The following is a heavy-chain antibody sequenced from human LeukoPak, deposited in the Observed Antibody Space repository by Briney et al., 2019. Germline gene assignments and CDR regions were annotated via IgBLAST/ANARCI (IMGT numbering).Heavy chain of an antibody. CDR2: INPNSGGT. CDR1: GYTFTGYY. CDR3: ARGLEKQLGSQAPCYMDV. J-gene: IGHJ6*03. V-gene: IGHV1-2*02. Sequence: ASVKVSCKASGYTFTGYYMHWVRQAPGQGLEWMGWINPNSGGTNYAQKFQGRVTMTRDTSISTAYMELSRLRSDDTAVYYCARGLEKQLGSQAPCYMDVWGKGTTVTVSS. D-gene: IGHD6-6*01.